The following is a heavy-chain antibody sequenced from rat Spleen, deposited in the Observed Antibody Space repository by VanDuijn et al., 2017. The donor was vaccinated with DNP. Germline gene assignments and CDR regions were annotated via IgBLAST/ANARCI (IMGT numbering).Heavy chain of an antibody. CDR2: ISYDGSST. CDR1: GFIFSDYY. V-gene: IGHV5-7*01. Sequence: EVQLVESDGGLVQPGRSLKLSCVASGFIFSDYYMAWVRQAPTKGLEWVATISYDGSSTYYRDSVKGRFTISRDNAKSTLYLQMDSLRSEDTATYYCTRPGSPYYFDHWGQGVMVTVSS. CDR3: TRPGSPYYFDH. J-gene: IGHJ2*01. D-gene: IGHD5-1*01.